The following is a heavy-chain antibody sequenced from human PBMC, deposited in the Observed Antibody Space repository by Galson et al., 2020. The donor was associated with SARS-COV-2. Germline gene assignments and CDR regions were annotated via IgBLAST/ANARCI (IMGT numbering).Heavy chain of an antibody. Sequence: NSGGSLRLSCAASGFTFSSYSMNWVRQAPGKGLEWVSSISSSSSYIYYAASVKGRFTISRDNAKNSLYLQMNSLRAEDTAVYYCARDFGAIVVVPAAMGGNWFDPWGQGTLVTVSS. CDR2: ISSSSSYI. D-gene: IGHD2-2*01. J-gene: IGHJ5*02. CDR3: ARDFGAIVVVPAAMGGNWFDP. V-gene: IGHV3-21*01. CDR1: GFTFSSYS.